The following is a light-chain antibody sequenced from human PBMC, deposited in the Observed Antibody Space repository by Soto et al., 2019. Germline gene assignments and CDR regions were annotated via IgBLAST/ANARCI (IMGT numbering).Light chain of an antibody. CDR3: QQFSSYPLT. J-gene: IGKJ4*01. Sequence: IVMTQSPLSLPVTPGEPAAISCRSSQSLLHSNGYNYLDWYLQKPGQSPQLLIYLGSYRASGVPDRFSGSGSGTDFTLTISRLEPEDFAVYYCQQFSSYPLTFGGGTKVDIK. CDR1: QSLLHSNGYNY. CDR2: LGS. V-gene: IGKV2-28*01.